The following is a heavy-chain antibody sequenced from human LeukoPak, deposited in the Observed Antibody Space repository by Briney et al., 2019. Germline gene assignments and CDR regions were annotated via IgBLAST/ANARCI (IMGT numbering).Heavy chain of an antibody. V-gene: IGHV3-21*05. J-gene: IGHJ4*02. CDR1: GVAFSDFS. D-gene: IGHD7-27*01. CDR2: TRGSGRGLGSGT. Sequence: GGSLRLSCAASGVAFSDFSMNWVRQAPGKGLEWVANTRGSGRGLGSGTYYAVSVKGRFTISRDDAKNSLYLQMNSLRAEDTAFYYCARDDNWGFDYWGQGALVSVSS. CDR3: ARDDNWGFDY.